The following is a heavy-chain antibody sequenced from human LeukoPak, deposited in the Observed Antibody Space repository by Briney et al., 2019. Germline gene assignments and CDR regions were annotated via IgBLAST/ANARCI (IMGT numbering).Heavy chain of an antibody. J-gene: IGHJ4*02. CDR1: GYTFTSYY. CDR3: ASSPGIAAAGIAVAGTRWDY. V-gene: IGHV1-46*01. Sequence: ASVKVSCKASGYTFTSYYMHWVRQAPGQGLEWMGIINPSGGSTGYAQKFQGRVTMTRDTSTSTVYMELSSLRSEDTAVYYCASSPGIAAAGIAVAGTRWDYWGQGTLVTVSS. D-gene: IGHD6-13*01. CDR2: INPSGGST.